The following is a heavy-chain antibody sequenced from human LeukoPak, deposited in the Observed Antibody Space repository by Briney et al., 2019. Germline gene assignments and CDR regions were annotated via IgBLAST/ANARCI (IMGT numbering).Heavy chain of an antibody. V-gene: IGHV3-23*01. J-gene: IGHJ4*02. CDR3: ARGGEYCSGGSCYPGYFDY. CDR2: IIGSGGST. Sequence: PGGSLRLSCAASGFTFSSYAMSWVRQAPGKGLEWVSAIIGSGGSTYYADSVKGRFTISRDNSKNTLYLQMNSLRAEDTAVYYCARGGEYCSGGSCYPGYFDYWGQGTLVTVSS. D-gene: IGHD2-15*01. CDR1: GFTFSSYA.